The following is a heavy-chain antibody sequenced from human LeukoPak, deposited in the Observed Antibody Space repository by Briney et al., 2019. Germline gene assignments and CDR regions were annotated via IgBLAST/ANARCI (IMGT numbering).Heavy chain of an antibody. CDR2: IIPIVGVA. CDR3: ARDNSATSDCSSTSCYHFGY. J-gene: IGHJ4*02. CDR1: GGTFSTYA. D-gene: IGHD2-2*01. V-gene: IGHV1-69*04. Sequence: SVKVSCKASGGTFSTYAITWVRQAPGQGLEWMGRIIPIVGVAKYAQKFQGRVTITADKSTSTAYMELRSLRSDDTAVYYCARDNSATSDCSSTSCYHFGYWGQGTLVTVSS.